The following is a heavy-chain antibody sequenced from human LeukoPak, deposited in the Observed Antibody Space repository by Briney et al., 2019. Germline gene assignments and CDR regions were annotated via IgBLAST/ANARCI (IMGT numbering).Heavy chain of an antibody. V-gene: IGHV3-23*01. Sequence: GGSLRLSCAASGFTFSGYAMSWVRQAPGKGLEWVSAISGSGGSTYYADSVKGRFTISRDNSKNTPYLQMNSLRAEDTAVYYCAKDSGSGSYYDFDYWGQGTLVTVSS. CDR3: AKDSGSGSYYDFDY. CDR1: GFTFSGYA. J-gene: IGHJ4*02. D-gene: IGHD1-26*01. CDR2: ISGSGGST.